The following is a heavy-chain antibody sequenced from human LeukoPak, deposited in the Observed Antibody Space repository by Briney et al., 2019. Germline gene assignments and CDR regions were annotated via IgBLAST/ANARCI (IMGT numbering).Heavy chain of an antibody. Sequence: GGSLRLSCAASGFTVSSNYMSWVRQAPGKGLGWVSVIYSGGSTYYADSVKGRFTISRDNSKNTLYLQMNSLRAEDTAVYYCATGRDCSGGSCYSVYWGQGTLVTVSS. CDR1: GFTVSSNY. V-gene: IGHV3-66*01. CDR3: ATGRDCSGGSCYSVY. D-gene: IGHD2-15*01. J-gene: IGHJ4*02. CDR2: IYSGGST.